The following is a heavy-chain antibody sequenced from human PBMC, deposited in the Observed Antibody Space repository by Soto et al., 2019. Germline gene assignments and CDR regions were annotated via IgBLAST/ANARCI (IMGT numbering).Heavy chain of an antibody. J-gene: IGHJ6*03. CDR1: GYTFTSYG. CDR3: ARNPAGCSGGSRYSGYYYYMDV. V-gene: IGHV1-18*01. Sequence: QVQLVQSGAEVKKPGASVKVSCKASGYTFTSYGISWVRQAPGQGLEWMGWISAYNGNTNYAQKLQGRVTMTTDTSTSTAYMELRSLRSDDTAVYYCARNPAGCSGGSRYSGYYYYMDVWGKGTTVTVSS. D-gene: IGHD2-15*01. CDR2: ISAYNGNT.